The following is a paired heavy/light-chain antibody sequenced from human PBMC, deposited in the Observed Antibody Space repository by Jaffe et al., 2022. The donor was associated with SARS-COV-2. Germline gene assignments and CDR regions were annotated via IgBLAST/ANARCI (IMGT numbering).Light chain of an antibody. CDR2: GAS. Sequence: EIVLTQSPGTLSLSPGERATLSCRASQTVSNYLAWYQQKPGQAPRLLIYGASSRATGIPDKFSGSGSGTDFTLTISRLEPEDFAVYYCQQYYSSPPKFGQGTKVEIK. J-gene: IGKJ1*01. V-gene: IGKV3-20*01. CDR3: QQYYSSPPK. CDR1: QTVSNY.
Heavy chain of an antibody. CDR2: ISGSGVST. Sequence: EEQLLESGGGLVQPGGSLRLSCAASGFTFSSYAMSWVRQAPGQGLEWASAISGSGVSTFYADSVKGRFTISRDNSKNTLYLQMNSLRAEDTAVYYCAKDRGNYYETPRFDPWGQGTLVTVSS. CDR1: GFTFSSYA. V-gene: IGHV3-23*01. CDR3: AKDRGNYYETPRFDP. J-gene: IGHJ5*02. D-gene: IGHD3-22*01.